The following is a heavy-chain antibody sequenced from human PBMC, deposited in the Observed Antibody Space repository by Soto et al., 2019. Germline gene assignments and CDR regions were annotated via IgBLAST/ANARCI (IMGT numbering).Heavy chain of an antibody. CDR2: IKQDGSEK. CDR1: GFTFSSYW. Sequence: EVQLVESGGGLVQPGGSLRLSCAASGFTFSSYWMSWVRQAPGKGLELVANIKQDGSEKYYVDAVKGRFTISRDNVKHELYLQMNSLRAEDTAVYYCARDREPGFSSSWYYYYYYMDVWGKGTTVTVSS. J-gene: IGHJ6*03. D-gene: IGHD6-13*01. V-gene: IGHV3-7*01. CDR3: ARDREPGFSSSWYYYYYYMDV.